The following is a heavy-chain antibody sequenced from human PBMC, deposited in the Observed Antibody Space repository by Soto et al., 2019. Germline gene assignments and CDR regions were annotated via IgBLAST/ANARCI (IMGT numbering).Heavy chain of an antibody. J-gene: IGHJ4*02. V-gene: IGHV5-10-1*01. D-gene: IGHD1-7*01. CDR1: GDSFISYW. CDR2: IDPADSSA. Sequence: PGESLKISCSVSGDSFISYWITWVRQVPGKGLEWMGRIDPADSSANYSPSFRGHVTFSVDKSISTVYLDWGSLKPSDTAIHYCARQRNWNLGHWGPGTLVTVSS. CDR3: ARQRNWNLGH.